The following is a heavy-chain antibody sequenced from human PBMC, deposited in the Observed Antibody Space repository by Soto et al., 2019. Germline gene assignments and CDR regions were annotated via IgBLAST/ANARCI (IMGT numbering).Heavy chain of an antibody. CDR2: IYYRGTA. V-gene: IGHV4-39*01. Sequence: QLQLQESGPGLVKPSETLSLTCSVSDDSINSDKYYWGWIRQPPGKGLEWIGSIYYRGTAYYNPSLQTRVTISPDKSKSQFSLKLNSVTAADSAVYFCARLEGLATISYYFDFWGPGALVTVSS. CDR1: DDSINSDKYY. D-gene: IGHD3-9*01. CDR3: ARLEGLATISYYFDF. J-gene: IGHJ4*02.